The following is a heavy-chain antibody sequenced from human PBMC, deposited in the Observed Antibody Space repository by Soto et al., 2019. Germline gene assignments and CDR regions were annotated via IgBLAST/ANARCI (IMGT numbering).Heavy chain of an antibody. V-gene: IGHV1-69*02. CDR3: ATSYGSGYRAFDS. Sequence: QVQLVQSGAEVKKPGSSVKVSCKASGATFSFYTINWVRQAPGLGLEWVGRINPILSMSNYAQKFQGRVTMTADKSTNTAYMELRSLRSEDTAMYFCATSYGSGYRAFDSWGQGDLVTVSS. CDR1: GATFSFYT. D-gene: IGHD3-10*01. CDR2: INPILSMS. J-gene: IGHJ4*02.